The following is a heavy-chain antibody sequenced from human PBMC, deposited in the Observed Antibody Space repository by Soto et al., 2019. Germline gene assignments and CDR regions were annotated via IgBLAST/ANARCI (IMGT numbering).Heavy chain of an antibody. J-gene: IGHJ6*02. D-gene: IGHD3-22*01. V-gene: IGHV3-23*01. CDR3: AKDLGDSSGYYYGMDV. Sequence: TGGSLRLSCAASVFTFSSYAMSWVRQAPGKGLEWVSAISGSGGSTYYADSVKGRFTVSRDNSKNTLYLQMNSLRAEDTAVYYCAKDLGDSSGYYYGMDVWGQGATVTVSS. CDR1: VFTFSSYA. CDR2: ISGSGGST.